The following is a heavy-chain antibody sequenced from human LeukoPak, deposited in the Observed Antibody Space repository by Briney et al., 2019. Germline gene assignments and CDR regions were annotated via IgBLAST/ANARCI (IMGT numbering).Heavy chain of an antibody. CDR3: ARGGYSGTYYFDY. CDR1: GFTFSTYG. J-gene: IGHJ4*02. Sequence: GGSLRLSCAASGFTFSTYGMHWVRQAPGKGLEWVAVVWYDGTNIHYVDSVKGRFTISRDNSKSTLYLQMNSLTAEDTAVYYCARGGYSGTYYFDYWGQGTLVTVSS. D-gene: IGHD1-26*01. V-gene: IGHV3-33*01. CDR2: VWYDGTNI.